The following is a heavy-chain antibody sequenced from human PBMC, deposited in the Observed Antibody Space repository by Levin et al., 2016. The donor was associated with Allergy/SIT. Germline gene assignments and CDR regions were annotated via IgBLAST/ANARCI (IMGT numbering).Heavy chain of an antibody. J-gene: IGHJ6*02. V-gene: IGHV3-21*01. CDR3: ARDGSGGFGELSARSNYYYGMDV. Sequence: SVRGRFTISRDNAANSLYLQMNSLRADDTAVYYCARDGSGGFGELSARSNYYYGMDVWGQGTKVTVSS. D-gene: IGHD3-10*01.